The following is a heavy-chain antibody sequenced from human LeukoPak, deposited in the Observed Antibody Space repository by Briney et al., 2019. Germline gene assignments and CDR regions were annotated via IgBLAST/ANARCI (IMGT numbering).Heavy chain of an antibody. V-gene: IGHV1-2*02. CDR2: INPKIADT. CDR1: GYTFNDFY. Sequence: ASVTVSCKASGYTFNDFYVHWVRQAPGQGLGWMGWINPKIADTIYAQSVRGRVTMTRDTSITTAYLELSSLRSDDTAVYYCARSLPYDNRNPHIDHWGQGTLITVSS. D-gene: IGHD3-22*01. CDR3: ARSLPYDNRNPHIDH. J-gene: IGHJ4*02.